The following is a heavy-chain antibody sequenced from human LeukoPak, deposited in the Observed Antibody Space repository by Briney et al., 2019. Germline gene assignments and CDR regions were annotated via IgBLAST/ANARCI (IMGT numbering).Heavy chain of an antibody. CDR1: GFTFSLYS. CDR3: ARDQTTGGAFDI. V-gene: IGHV3-21*01. CDR2: ISSSSSYI. J-gene: IGHJ3*02. Sequence: GGSLRLSCAASGFTFSLYSMHWVLQTPGKGLEWGSSISSSSSYIYYADSVKGRFTISRDNAKNSLYLQMNSLRAEDTAVYYCARDQTTGGAFDIWGQGTMVTVSS. D-gene: IGHD1-14*01.